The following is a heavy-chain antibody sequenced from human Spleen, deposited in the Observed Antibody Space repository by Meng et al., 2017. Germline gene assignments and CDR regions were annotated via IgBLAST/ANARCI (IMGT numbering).Heavy chain of an antibody. CDR3: AKDLYGGNSGLDY. V-gene: IGHV3-9*01. CDR1: GFTFDDYA. J-gene: IGHJ4*02. Sequence: SLKISCAASGFTFDDYAMHWVRQAPGKGLEWVSGISWNSGSIGYGDSVKGRFTISRDSARKTLYPHMNSLRAEDTALYYCAKDLYGGNSGLDYWGQGPLVTVSS. CDR2: ISWNSGSI. D-gene: IGHD4-23*01.